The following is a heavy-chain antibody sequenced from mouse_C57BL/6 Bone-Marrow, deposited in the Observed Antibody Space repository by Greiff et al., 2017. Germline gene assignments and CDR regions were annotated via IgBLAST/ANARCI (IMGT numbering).Heavy chain of an antibody. Sequence: QVQLQQSGAELVMPGASVKLSCKASGYTFTSYWMHWVKQRPGQGLEWIGEIDPSDSYTNYNQKFKGKSTLTVDKSSSTAYMQLSSLTSEDSAVYYGARTFITTVVAGGYYAMDYWGQGTSVTVSS. D-gene: IGHD1-1*01. CDR3: ARTFITTVVAGGYYAMDY. CDR1: GYTFTSYW. J-gene: IGHJ4*01. V-gene: IGHV1-69*01. CDR2: IDPSDSYT.